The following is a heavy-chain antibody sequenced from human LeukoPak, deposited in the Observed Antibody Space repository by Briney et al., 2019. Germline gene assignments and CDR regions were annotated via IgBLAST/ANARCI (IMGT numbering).Heavy chain of an antibody. D-gene: IGHD6-19*01. CDR3: ARLASSGWSHCDY. CDR2: IYYRGRT. V-gene: IGHV4-59*08. J-gene: IGHJ4*02. CDR1: GGSISGCY. Sequence: SETLSLTCNVSGGSISGCYSSWIRQPPRKGPEWIGYIYYRGRTNYPPPLKRGVTISVDTYKKQFSLKMNSVTAADTAVYYCARLASSGWSHCDYWGQGTLVTVSS.